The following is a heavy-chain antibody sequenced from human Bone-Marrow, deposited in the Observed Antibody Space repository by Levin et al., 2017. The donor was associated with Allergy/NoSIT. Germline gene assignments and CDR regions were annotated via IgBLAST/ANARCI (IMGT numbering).Heavy chain of an antibody. J-gene: IGHJ6*02. V-gene: IGHV3-74*01. CDR1: GFPFSNFR. CDR3: ARDGGGLAV. Sequence: LSLTCAASGFPFSNFRMHWVRQAPGKGLLWVSLIASDGSGTNYADSVKGRFTVSRDNAKNTLSLQMDSLRAEDTAVYYCARDGGGLAVWGQGTTVTVSS. CDR2: IASDGSGT. D-gene: IGHD3-10*01.